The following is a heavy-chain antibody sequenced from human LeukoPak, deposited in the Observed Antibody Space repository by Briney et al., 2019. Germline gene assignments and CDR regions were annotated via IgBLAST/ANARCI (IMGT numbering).Heavy chain of an antibody. Sequence: PSETLSLTCTVSGGSISSRTSYWGWIRQPPGKGLEWIASIYYTGSAYYNPSLRSRVTISVDTSKNHFSLRLNSVTAADTAVYYCARLRVLGFDPWGQGTLVTVSS. V-gene: IGHV4-39*02. J-gene: IGHJ5*02. CDR3: ARLRVLGFDP. CDR1: GGSISSRTSY. D-gene: IGHD4-17*01. CDR2: IYYTGSA.